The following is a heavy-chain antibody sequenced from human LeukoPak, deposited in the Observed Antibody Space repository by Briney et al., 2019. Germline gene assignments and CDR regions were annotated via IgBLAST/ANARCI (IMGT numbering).Heavy chain of an antibody. J-gene: IGHJ4*02. CDR3: ARVFYDSSGYYWPFFDY. D-gene: IGHD3-22*01. V-gene: IGHV3-53*01. CDR1: GFTVSSNY. Sequence: PGESLRLSCAASGFTVSSNYMSWVRQAPGKGLEWVSVIYSGGSTYYADSVKGRFTISRDNSKNTLYLQMNSLRAEDTAVYYCARVFYDSSGYYWPFFDYWGQGTLVTVSS. CDR2: IYSGGST.